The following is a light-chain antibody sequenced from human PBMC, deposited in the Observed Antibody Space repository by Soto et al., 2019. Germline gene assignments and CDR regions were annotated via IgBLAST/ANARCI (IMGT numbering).Light chain of an antibody. CDR2: EAT. CDR1: SSDIGASNF. V-gene: IGLV2-14*01. Sequence: QSALTQPASVSGSPGQSVTVSCTGTSSDIGASNFVSWYQHLPGRAPKVIIYEATNRPSGVSDRFSGSKACNTASLTISGLQADDEAEYFCLSYKTDNPFVFGTGTKLTVL. J-gene: IGLJ1*01. CDR3: LSYKTDNPFV.